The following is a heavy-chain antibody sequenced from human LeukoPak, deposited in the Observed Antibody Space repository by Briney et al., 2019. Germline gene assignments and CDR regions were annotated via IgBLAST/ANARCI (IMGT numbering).Heavy chain of an antibody. CDR1: GGSISSGSDY. CDR2: IYTSGST. D-gene: IGHD1-26*01. J-gene: IGHJ4*02. CDR3: ARESLGPPYYFVY. V-gene: IGHV4-61*02. Sequence: SETLSLTCSVSGGSISSGSDYWSWIRQPAGKGLEWIGRIYTSGSTNYNPSLKSRVTISVDTSKNQFSLKLTSVTAADTAVYYCARESLGPPYYFVYWGQGTLVGVSS.